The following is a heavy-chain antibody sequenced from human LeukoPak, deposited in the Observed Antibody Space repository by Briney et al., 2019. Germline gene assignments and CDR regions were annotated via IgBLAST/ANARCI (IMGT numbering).Heavy chain of an antibody. D-gene: IGHD5-12*01. CDR3: ARAGGHDYGSFDY. Sequence: PSETLSLTCTVSGGSISSSSYYWGWIRQPPGKGLEWIGSIYYSGSTYYNPSLKSRVTISVDTSKNQFSLKLSSVTAADTAVYYCARAGGHDYGSFDYWGQGTLVTVSS. CDR1: GGSISSSSYY. CDR2: IYYSGST. J-gene: IGHJ4*02. V-gene: IGHV4-39*07.